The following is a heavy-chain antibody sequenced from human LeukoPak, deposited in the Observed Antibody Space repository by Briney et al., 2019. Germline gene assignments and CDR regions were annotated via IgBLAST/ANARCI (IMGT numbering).Heavy chain of an antibody. Sequence: GGSLRLSCTASGFTFSSYWMSWVRQAPGKGRELIGRIKSLADGGTIDYAAPVKGRVTISGDYSRNMLYLQMSSLQTEDTGVYYCTTDRGRTELPLFATWGQGALVTVSS. V-gene: IGHV3-15*01. CDR1: GFTFSSYW. CDR3: TTDRGRTELPLFAT. J-gene: IGHJ5*02. D-gene: IGHD5-24*01. CDR2: IKSLADGGTI.